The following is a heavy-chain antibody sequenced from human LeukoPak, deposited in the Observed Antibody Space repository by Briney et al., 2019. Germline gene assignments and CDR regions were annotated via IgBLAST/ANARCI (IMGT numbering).Heavy chain of an antibody. D-gene: IGHD2-2*01. CDR3: ARPVVPAASEGLYYYYYMDV. CDR1: GFTFSSYA. Sequence: GGSLRLSCAASGFTFSSYAMHWVRQAPGKGLEYVSAISSNGGSTYYANSVKGRFTISRDNSKNTLYLQMGSLRAEDMAVYYCARPVVPAASEGLYYYYYMDVWGKGTTVTVSS. V-gene: IGHV3-64*01. CDR2: ISSNGGST. J-gene: IGHJ6*03.